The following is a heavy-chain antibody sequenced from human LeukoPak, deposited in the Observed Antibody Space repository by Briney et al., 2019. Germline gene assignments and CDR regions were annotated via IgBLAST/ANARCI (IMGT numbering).Heavy chain of an antibody. D-gene: IGHD3-10*01. CDR1: GFSFSAYA. CDR2: VSYEGSSK. J-gene: IGHJ4*02. CDR3: ARDIILEYQVEYRGGRCLDN. Sequence: GRSLTLSCSASGFSFSAYAMHWVRQAPGKGLEWVAFVSYEGSSKYYADSVKGRFTISRDNSQNTLYLQMNSLSAEDTAVYFCARDIILEYQVEYRGGRCLDNWGQGTLVTVSS. V-gene: IGHV3-30*01.